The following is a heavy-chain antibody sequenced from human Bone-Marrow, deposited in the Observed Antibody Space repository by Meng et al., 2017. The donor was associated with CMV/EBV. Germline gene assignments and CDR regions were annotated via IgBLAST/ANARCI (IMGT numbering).Heavy chain of an antibody. V-gene: IGHV4-34*01. Sequence: GSLRLSCTVYGGSFNAYYYNWFRQAPGKGLEWIGEINHSGSTNYNPSLKSRVTISVDKSKNQFSLRLTSVTAADTAVYYCASESATYLGGRIYYHGMDVWGQGTTVTLSS. D-gene: IGHD1-26*01. CDR2: INHSGST. CDR1: GGSFNAYY. CDR3: ASESATYLGGRIYYHGMDV. J-gene: IGHJ6*02.